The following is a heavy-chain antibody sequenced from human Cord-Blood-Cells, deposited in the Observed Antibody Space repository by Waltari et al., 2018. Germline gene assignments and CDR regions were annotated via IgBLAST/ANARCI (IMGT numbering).Heavy chain of an antibody. Sequence: QVQLQESGPGLVKPSETLSLTCTVSGGSISSCYLSWIRQHPGKGLEWIGYIYYSGSTNYNPSLKSRVTISVDTSKNQFSLKLSSVTAADTAVYYCARGGDYWFDPWGQGTLVTVSS. J-gene: IGHJ5*02. V-gene: IGHV4-59*08. D-gene: IGHD4-17*01. CDR3: ARGGDYWFDP. CDR1: GGSISSCY. CDR2: IYYSGST.